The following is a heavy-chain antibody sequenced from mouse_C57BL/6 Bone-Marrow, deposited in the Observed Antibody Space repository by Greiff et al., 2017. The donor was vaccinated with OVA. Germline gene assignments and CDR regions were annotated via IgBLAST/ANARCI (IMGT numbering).Heavy chain of an antibody. CDR1: GFNIKDDY. CDR3: TTDYGSRLAY. Sequence: EVQLQQSGAELVRPGASVKLSCTASGFNIKDDYMHWVKQRPEQGLEWIGWIDPENGDTEYASKFQGKATITADTSSNTAYLQLSSLTSEDTAVYYCTTDYGSRLAYWGQGTLVTVSA. D-gene: IGHD1-1*01. CDR2: IDPENGDT. V-gene: IGHV14-4*01. J-gene: IGHJ3*01.